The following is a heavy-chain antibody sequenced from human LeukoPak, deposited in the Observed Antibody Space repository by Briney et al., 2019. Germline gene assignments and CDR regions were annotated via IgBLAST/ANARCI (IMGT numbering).Heavy chain of an antibody. J-gene: IGHJ6*03. CDR1: GYTFTSYD. D-gene: IGHD6-13*01. Sequence: ASVKVSCKASGYTFTSYDINRVRQATGQGLEWMGWMNSNSGNTGYAQKFQGRVTMTRNTSISTAYMELSSLRSEDTAVYYCARGEYSSSWYLYYYYYMDVWGKGTTVTISS. CDR3: ARGEYSSSWYLYYYYYMDV. V-gene: IGHV1-8*01. CDR2: MNSNSGNT.